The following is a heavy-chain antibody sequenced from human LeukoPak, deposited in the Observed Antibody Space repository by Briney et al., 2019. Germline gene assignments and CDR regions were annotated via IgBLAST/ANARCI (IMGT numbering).Heavy chain of an antibody. J-gene: IGHJ5*02. V-gene: IGHV4-31*03. CDR3: ARQVGYDFWSGYRWFDP. CDR2: IYYSGST. CDR1: GGSLSSGGYY. D-gene: IGHD3-3*01. Sequence: SETLSLTCTVSGGSLSSGGYYWGWLRQHPGTGLEWIGYIYYSGSTYYNPSLKRRVTISVDTSKNQFSLKLSSVTAADTAVYYCARQVGYDFWSGYRWFDPWGQGTLVTVSS.